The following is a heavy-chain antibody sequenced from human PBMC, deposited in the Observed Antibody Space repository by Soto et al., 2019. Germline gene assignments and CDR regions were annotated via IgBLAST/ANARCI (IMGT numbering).Heavy chain of an antibody. Sequence: QVQVVESGGGVVQPGRSLRLSCVASGFTFSNFGMHWVHQAPGKGLEWVAVIWHDGKNKYYADSAEGRFTVSRDNSKNTLYLQMNSLTAEDTAVYYCARDPGQDEAMDYWGKGTLVTVSS. CDR2: IWHDGKNK. CDR1: GFTFSNFG. V-gene: IGHV3-33*01. J-gene: IGHJ4*02. CDR3: ARDPGQDEAMDY.